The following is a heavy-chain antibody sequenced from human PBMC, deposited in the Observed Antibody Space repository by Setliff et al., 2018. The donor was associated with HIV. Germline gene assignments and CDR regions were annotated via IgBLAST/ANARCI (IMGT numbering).Heavy chain of an antibody. CDR3: ARSGYCSGGSCQIYYYYYYYMDV. D-gene: IGHD2-15*01. Sequence: PGGSLRLSCAASGFTFSTFGMHWVRQAPGRGLQWVANIWFDGSNTYYADSVKGRFTICRDDSNNTLCLQMNSVRPEDTAVYYCARSGYCSGGSCQIYYYYYYYMDVWGKGTTVTVSS. J-gene: IGHJ6*03. V-gene: IGHV3-33*01. CDR1: GFTFSTFG. CDR2: IWFDGSNT.